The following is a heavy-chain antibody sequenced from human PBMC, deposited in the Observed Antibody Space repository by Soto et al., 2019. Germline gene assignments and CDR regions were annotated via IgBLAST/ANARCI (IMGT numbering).Heavy chain of an antibody. J-gene: IGHJ3*02. D-gene: IGHD3-22*01. Sequence: ASVKVSCKASGYTFTSYGISWVRQAPGQGLEWMGWISAYNGNTNYAQKLQGRVTMTTDTSTSTAYMELRSLRSDDTAVYYCARGGYYDSSGYYYRDAFDIWGQGTMVTVS. V-gene: IGHV1-18*01. CDR1: GYTFTSYG. CDR2: ISAYNGNT. CDR3: ARGGYYDSSGYYYRDAFDI.